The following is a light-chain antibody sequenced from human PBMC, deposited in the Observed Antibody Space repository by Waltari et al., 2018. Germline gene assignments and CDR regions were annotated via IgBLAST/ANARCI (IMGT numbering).Light chain of an antibody. J-gene: IGKJ1*01. Sequence: DFVMTQSPDPLAVSLGERATINCKSSQSVLYSPNSKNYLAWYQQKPGQPPKLLIYWASTRESGVPDRFSGSGSGTDFTLTISSLQAEDVAVYYCHQYSTTPWTFGQGTKVEI. CDR3: HQYSTTPWT. CDR1: QSVLYSPNSKNY. V-gene: IGKV4-1*01. CDR2: WAS.